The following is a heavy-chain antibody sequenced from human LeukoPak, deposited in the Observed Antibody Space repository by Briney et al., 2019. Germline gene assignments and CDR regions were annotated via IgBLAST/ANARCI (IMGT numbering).Heavy chain of an antibody. J-gene: IGHJ3*02. Sequence: PSQTLSLTCTVSGGSISSGDYYWSWIRQPPGKGLEWIGYIYYSGSTYCNPSPKSRVTISVDTSKNQFSLKLSSVTAADTAVYYCARDDSGGYHDAFDIWGQGTMVTVSS. V-gene: IGHV4-30-4*08. CDR2: IYYSGST. CDR1: GGSISSGDYY. D-gene: IGHD3-22*01. CDR3: ARDDSGGYHDAFDI.